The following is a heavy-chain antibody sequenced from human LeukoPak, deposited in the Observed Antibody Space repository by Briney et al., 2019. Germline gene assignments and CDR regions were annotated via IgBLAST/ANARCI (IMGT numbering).Heavy chain of an antibody. D-gene: IGHD2-2*01. J-gene: IGHJ4*02. CDR2: IYYSGST. V-gene: IGHV4-30-4*08. Sequence: PSQTLSLTCTVSGGSISSGDYYWSWIRQPPGKGLEWIGYIYYSGSTYYNPSLKSRVTISVDTSKNQFSLKLSSVTAADTAVYYCARVRSSISFDDYADYWGQGTLVTDSS. CDR1: GGSISSGDYY. CDR3: ARVRSSISFDDYADY.